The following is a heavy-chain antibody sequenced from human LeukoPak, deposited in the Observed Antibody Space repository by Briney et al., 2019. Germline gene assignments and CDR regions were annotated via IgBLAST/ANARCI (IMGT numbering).Heavy chain of an antibody. CDR2: INSDGSWT. CDR3: VSFYETY. J-gene: IGHJ4*02. D-gene: IGHD2/OR15-2a*01. V-gene: IGHV3-74*01. CDR1: GNYW. Sequence: GGSLRLSCADSGNYWMHWVRQAPGKGLVWVSHINSDGSWTSYADSVKGRFTISKDNAKNTVYLQMNSLRAEDTAVYYCVSFYETYWGRGTLVTVSS.